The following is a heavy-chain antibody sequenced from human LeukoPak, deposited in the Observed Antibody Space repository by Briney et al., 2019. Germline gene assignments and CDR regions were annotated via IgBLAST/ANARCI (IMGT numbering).Heavy chain of an antibody. J-gene: IGHJ5*02. D-gene: IGHD3-10*01. CDR1: GGSFSGYY. Sequence: SETLSLTCAVYGGSFSGYYWSWIHQPPGKGLEWIGEINHSGSTNYNPSLKSRVTISVDTSKNQFSLKLSSVTAADTAVYYCARFPRITMVRGEYWFDPWGQGTLVTVSS. CDR2: INHSGST. CDR3: ARFPRITMVRGEYWFDP. V-gene: IGHV4-34*01.